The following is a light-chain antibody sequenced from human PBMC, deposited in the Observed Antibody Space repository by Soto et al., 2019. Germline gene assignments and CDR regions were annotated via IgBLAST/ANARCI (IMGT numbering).Light chain of an antibody. Sequence: QSALTQPPSASGSPGQSVTISCTGTSRNVDVYNYVSWFQQHPGKAPKLIIYEVNKRPSGVPDRFSGSKSGNTASLTVSGPQAEDEADYYCSSYAGSDIWVFGGGTKLTVL. CDR3: SSYAGSDIWV. V-gene: IGLV2-8*01. CDR2: EVN. CDR1: SRNVDVYNY. J-gene: IGLJ3*02.